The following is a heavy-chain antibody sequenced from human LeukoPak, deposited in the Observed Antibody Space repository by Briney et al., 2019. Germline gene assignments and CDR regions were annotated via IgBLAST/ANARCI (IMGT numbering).Heavy chain of an antibody. Sequence: GGSLRLSCAASGFTFSSYWMHWVRQAPGKGLVWVSRINTDGSSTSYADSVKDRFTISRDNAKNTLYLQMNSLRAEDTAVYYCASVDTAMGLFDYWGQGTLVTVSS. J-gene: IGHJ4*02. CDR2: INTDGSST. V-gene: IGHV3-74*01. CDR1: GFTFSSYW. CDR3: ASVDTAMGLFDY. D-gene: IGHD5-18*01.